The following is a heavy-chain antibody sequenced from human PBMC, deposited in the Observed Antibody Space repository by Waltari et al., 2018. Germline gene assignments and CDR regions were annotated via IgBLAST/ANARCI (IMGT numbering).Heavy chain of an antibody. CDR3: ARSVGYYDFWSGYYSDYYYYYGMDV. Sequence: QLQLQESGPGLVKPSETLSLTCTVSGGSISSSSYYWGWIRQPPGKGLEWTGSIYYSGSTYYNPSLKSRVTISVDTSKNQFSLKLSSVTAADTAVYYCARSVGYYDFWSGYYSDYYYYYGMDVWGQGTTVTVSS. J-gene: IGHJ6*02. V-gene: IGHV4-39*01. CDR1: GGSISSSSYY. D-gene: IGHD3-3*01. CDR2: IYYSGST.